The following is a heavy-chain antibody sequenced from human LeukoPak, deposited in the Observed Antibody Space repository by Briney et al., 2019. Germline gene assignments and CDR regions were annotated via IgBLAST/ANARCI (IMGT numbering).Heavy chain of an antibody. CDR1: GGSISSYY. J-gene: IGHJ5*02. CDR3: ARRGSGWYINWFDP. D-gene: IGHD6-19*01. Sequence: SETLSLTCTVSGGSISSYYWGWIRQPPGKGLEWIGSIYYSGSTYYNPSLKSRVTISVDTSKNQFSLKLSSVTAADTAVYYCARRGSGWYINWFDPWGQGTLVTVSS. CDR2: IYYSGST. V-gene: IGHV4-39*01.